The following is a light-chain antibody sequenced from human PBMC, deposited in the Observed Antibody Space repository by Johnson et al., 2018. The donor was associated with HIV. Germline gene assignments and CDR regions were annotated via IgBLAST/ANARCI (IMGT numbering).Light chain of an antibody. V-gene: IGLV1-51*02. CDR3: GTWDNSLSTGAV. CDR1: SSTIGNNY. J-gene: IGLJ1*01. Sequence: QSLLTQPPSVSAAPGQKVTISCSGSSSTIGNNYISWYHLLPGTPPKLLIFKNNERPSVIPDRFSGSKSGTSATLGIAGLQTGDEADYYCGTWDNSLSTGAVFGTGTKVTVL. CDR2: KNN.